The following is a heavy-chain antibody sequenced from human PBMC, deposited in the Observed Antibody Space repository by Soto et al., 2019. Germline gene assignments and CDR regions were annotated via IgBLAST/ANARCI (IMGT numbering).Heavy chain of an antibody. CDR2: ISAYSGST. Sequence: QVQLVQSGAEVKQPGASGKVSCKASGYTVTSYGISWVRQAPGQGLEWMGWISAYSGSTKYAQKLQDRVTMTTDTSTNIADMELRSLRSDDTAIYYCARGPPTSCSGGNCYSHYFDYWGQGTLVTVSS. D-gene: IGHD2-15*01. CDR3: ARGPPTSCSGGNCYSHYFDY. CDR1: GYTVTSYG. V-gene: IGHV1-18*01. J-gene: IGHJ4*02.